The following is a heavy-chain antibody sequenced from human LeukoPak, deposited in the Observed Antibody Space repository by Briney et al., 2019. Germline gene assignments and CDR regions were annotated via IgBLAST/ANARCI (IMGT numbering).Heavy chain of an antibody. CDR3: ASTPDYDFWSGYSGAHGMDV. CDR2: INPSGGST. CDR1: GYTFTSYY. J-gene: IGHJ6*02. Sequence: ASVKVSCKASGYTFTSYYMHWVRQAPGQGLEWMGIINPSGGSTSYAQKFRGRVTMTRDTSTSTVYMELSSLRSEDTAVYYCASTPDYDFWSGYSGAHGMDVRGQGTTVTVSS. V-gene: IGHV1-46*01. D-gene: IGHD3-3*01.